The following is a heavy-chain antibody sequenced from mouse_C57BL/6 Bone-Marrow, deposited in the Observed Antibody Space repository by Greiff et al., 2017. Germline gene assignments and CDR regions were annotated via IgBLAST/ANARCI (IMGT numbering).Heavy chain of an antibody. J-gene: IGHJ2*01. V-gene: IGHV1-5*01. Sequence: VQLQQSGTVLARPGASVKMSCKTSGYTFTSYWMHWVKQRPGQGLEWIGAIYPGNSDTSYNQKFQGKAKLTAVPSASTAYMELSSLTNEDSAVYCCTINWEAFYGGQGTTLTVSS. CDR2: IYPGNSDT. CDR1: GYTFTSYW. CDR3: TINWEAFY. D-gene: IGHD4-1*01.